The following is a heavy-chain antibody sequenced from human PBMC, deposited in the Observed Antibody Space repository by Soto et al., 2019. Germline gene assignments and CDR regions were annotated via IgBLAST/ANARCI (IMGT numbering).Heavy chain of an antibody. D-gene: IGHD3-22*01. V-gene: IGHV3-30-3*01. CDR2: ISYDGSNK. Sequence: GGSLRLSCAASGFTFSSYAMHWVRQAPGKGLEWVAVISYDGSNKYYADSVKGRFTISRDNSKNTLYLQMNSLRAEDTAVYYCARDSDYYDSSGYYYATTYYYYGMDVWGQGTTVTVSS. CDR3: ARDSDYYDSSGYYYATTYYYYGMDV. CDR1: GFTFSSYA. J-gene: IGHJ6*02.